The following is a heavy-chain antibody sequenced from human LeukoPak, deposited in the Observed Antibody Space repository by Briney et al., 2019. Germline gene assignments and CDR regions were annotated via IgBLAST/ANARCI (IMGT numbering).Heavy chain of an antibody. CDR3: ARDQSLIGDFDY. J-gene: IGHJ4*02. Sequence: ASVKVSCKASGYTFTGYYMHWARQAPGQGLEWMGWISAYNGNTNYAQKLQGRVTMTTDTSTSTAYMELRSLRSDDTAVYYCARDQSLIGDFDYWGQGTLVTVSS. V-gene: IGHV1-18*04. CDR2: ISAYNGNT. CDR1: GYTFTGYY. D-gene: IGHD3-22*01.